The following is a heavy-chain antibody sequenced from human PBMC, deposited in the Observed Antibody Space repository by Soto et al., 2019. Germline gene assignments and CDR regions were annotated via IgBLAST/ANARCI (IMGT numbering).Heavy chain of an antibody. Sequence: SETLSLTXAVYGGSFSGYYWSWIRQPPGKGLEWIGEINHSGSTNYNPSLKSRVTISVDTSKNQFALKLSSVTVADTAVYYCATSGSSTSWSWFDPWGQGTLVTVSS. CDR3: ATSGSSTSWSWFDP. CDR1: GGSFSGYY. D-gene: IGHD2-2*01. CDR2: INHSGST. V-gene: IGHV4-34*01. J-gene: IGHJ5*02.